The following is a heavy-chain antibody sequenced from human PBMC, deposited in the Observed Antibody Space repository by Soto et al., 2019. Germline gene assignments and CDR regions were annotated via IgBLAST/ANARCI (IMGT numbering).Heavy chain of an antibody. Sequence: GGSLRLSCAASGFTFSSYAMSWVRQAPGKGLEWVSAISGRGGSTYYADSVKGRFTISRDNSKNTLYLQMNSLRAEDTAVYYCAKLPEYSSSWYKYNWFDPWGQGTLVTVSS. D-gene: IGHD6-13*01. CDR3: AKLPEYSSSWYKYNWFDP. CDR1: GFTFSSYA. V-gene: IGHV3-23*01. CDR2: ISGRGGST. J-gene: IGHJ5*02.